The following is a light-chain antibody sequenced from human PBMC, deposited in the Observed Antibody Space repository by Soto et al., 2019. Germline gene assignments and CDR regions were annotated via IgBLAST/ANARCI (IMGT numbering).Light chain of an antibody. V-gene: IGKV3-15*01. CDR3: QHYVTGPLT. CDR1: QGIGDT. Sequence: EIGMTHSPATLSVSPGEGATLSCRSIQGIGDTLAWYQQKPGQTPRLLIYDTSIRATGVPARFSGSRSGAEFTLTISSLQSEHFEVYYCQHYVTGPLTFGGGTKVDIK. J-gene: IGKJ4*01. CDR2: DTS.